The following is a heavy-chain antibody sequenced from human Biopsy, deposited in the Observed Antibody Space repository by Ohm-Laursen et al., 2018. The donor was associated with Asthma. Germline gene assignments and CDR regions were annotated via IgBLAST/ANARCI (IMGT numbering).Heavy chain of an antibody. Sequence: SLRLSCSASGFSFSNFAIHWVRQAPGKGLEWVADIWFDGSNKHYADSVKGRFTISRDNSKNTLYLQMNSLRAEDTVLYYCGRERSYMVDYWGQGTLVTVSS. J-gene: IGHJ4*02. V-gene: IGHV3-33*08. CDR2: IWFDGSNK. CDR3: GRERSYMVDY. D-gene: IGHD3-10*01. CDR1: GFSFSNFA.